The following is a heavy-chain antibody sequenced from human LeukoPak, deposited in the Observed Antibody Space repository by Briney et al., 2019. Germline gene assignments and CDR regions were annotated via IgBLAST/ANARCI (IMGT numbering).Heavy chain of an antibody. D-gene: IGHD3-22*01. CDR1: GFTFSSYA. J-gene: IGHJ4*02. CDR3: AKDPVYSHAGSGYYYFDL. CDR2: FTGDGDGT. Sequence: GGSLRLSCAASGFTFSSYAMRWVRQAPGKGLEWVSGFTGDGDGTYYADSVKGRFTMSRDNSKNTLYLQMNRLRVEDTAVYYCAKDPVYSHAGSGYYYFDLWGQGTLVTVSS. V-gene: IGHV3-23*01.